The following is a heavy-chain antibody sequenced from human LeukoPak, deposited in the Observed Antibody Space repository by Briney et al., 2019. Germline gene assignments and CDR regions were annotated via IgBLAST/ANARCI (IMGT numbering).Heavy chain of an antibody. J-gene: IGHJ2*01. V-gene: IGHV1-8*01. CDR3: ARVGISPTEYDFWSGYYIFGRENWYFDL. CDR1: GYTFTSYD. D-gene: IGHD3-3*01. Sequence: ASVKVSCKASGYTFTSYDINWVRQATGQGLEWMGWMNPNSGNTGYAQKFQGRVTMTRNTSISTAYMELSSLRSEDTAVYYCARVGISPTEYDFWSGYYIFGRENWYFDLWGRGTLVTVSS. CDR2: MNPNSGNT.